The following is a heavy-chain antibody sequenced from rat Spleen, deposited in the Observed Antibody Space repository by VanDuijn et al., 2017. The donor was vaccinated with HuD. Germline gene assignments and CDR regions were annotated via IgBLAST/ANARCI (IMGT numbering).Heavy chain of an antibody. D-gene: IGHD1-9*01. Sequence: EVQLVESGGGLVQPGRSMKLSCVASGFTFNNYWMTWVRQAPTKGLEWVATISHDGRSSYYRDSVKGRLIISRDNAKSTLYLQVDGLRSEDTAIYYCARPTTGIPFNYWGQGVMVTVSS. V-gene: IGHV5-29*01. J-gene: IGHJ2*01. CDR3: ARPTTGIPFNY. CDR2: ISHDGRSS. CDR1: GFTFNNYW.